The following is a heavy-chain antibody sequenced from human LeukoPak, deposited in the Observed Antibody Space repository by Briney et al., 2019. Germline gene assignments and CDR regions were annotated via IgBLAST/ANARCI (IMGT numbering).Heavy chain of an antibody. V-gene: IGHV3-13*05. D-gene: IGHD3-16*01. CDR2: IGTAGDP. Sequence: GGSLRLSCAASGFTFSSYDTHWVRQATGKGLEWVSAIGTAGDPYYPGSVKGRFTISRHNSKNTLYLQMNSLRAEDTAVYYCASLGKDFDYWGQGTLVTVSS. CDR1: GFTFSSYD. J-gene: IGHJ4*02. CDR3: ASLGKDFDY.